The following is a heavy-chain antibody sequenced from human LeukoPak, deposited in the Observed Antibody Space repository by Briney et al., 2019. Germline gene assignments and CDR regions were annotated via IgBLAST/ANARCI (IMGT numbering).Heavy chain of an antibody. CDR2: ISSSSSTI. Sequence: GGSLRLSCAASGFTFGSYSMNWVRQAPGKGLEWVSYISSSSSTIYYADSVKGRFTISRDNAKNSLYLQMNSLRAEDTAVYYCARGRAPSSSWGGDWGQGTLVTVSS. J-gene: IGHJ4*02. D-gene: IGHD6-6*01. CDR1: GFTFGSYS. V-gene: IGHV3-48*04. CDR3: ARGRAPSSSWGGD.